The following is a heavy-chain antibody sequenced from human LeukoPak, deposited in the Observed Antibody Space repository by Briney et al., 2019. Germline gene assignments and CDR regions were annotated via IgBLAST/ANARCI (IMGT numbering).Heavy chain of an antibody. J-gene: IGHJ3*02. CDR1: GGSISSYD. CDR2: IKNSGNT. CDR3: AREGSSSGWRPFDI. V-gene: IGHV4-4*07. Sequence: PSETLSLTCAVSGGSISSYDWSWIRQPAGKGLEWIGRIKNSGNTNDNPSLESRVTLSLDTSKNQFSLTLNSVNAADTAVYYCAREGSSSGWRPFDIWGQGTVVTVSS. D-gene: IGHD6-19*01.